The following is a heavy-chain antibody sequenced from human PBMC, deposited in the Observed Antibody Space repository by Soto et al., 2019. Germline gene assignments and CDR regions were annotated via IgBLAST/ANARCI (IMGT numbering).Heavy chain of an antibody. CDR2: ISYDGSNK. V-gene: IGHV3-30*18. CDR1: GFTFSSYG. J-gene: IGHJ4*02. D-gene: IGHD2-15*01. CDR3: AKDEYCSGGSCYPLPDY. Sequence: PGGSLRLSCAASGFTFSSYGMHWVRQAPGKGLEWVAVISYDGSNKYYADSVKGRFTISRDNSKNTLYLQMNSLRAEDTAVYYCAKDEYCSGGSCYPLPDYWGQGTLVTVSS.